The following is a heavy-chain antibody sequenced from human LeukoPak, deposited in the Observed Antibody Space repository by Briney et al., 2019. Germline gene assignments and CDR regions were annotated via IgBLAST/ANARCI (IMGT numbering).Heavy chain of an antibody. Sequence: ASVKVSCKASGYTLTGFYIHWMRQAPGQGLEWMGWINPNSGGTNYAQKFQGRVTMTRDTSISTAYMELSRLRSDDTAVYYCARDSPTWQCPDYWGQGTLVTVSS. J-gene: IGHJ4*02. V-gene: IGHV1-2*02. CDR1: GYTLTGFY. CDR3: ARDSPTWQCPDY. CDR2: INPNSGGT. D-gene: IGHD5/OR15-5a*01.